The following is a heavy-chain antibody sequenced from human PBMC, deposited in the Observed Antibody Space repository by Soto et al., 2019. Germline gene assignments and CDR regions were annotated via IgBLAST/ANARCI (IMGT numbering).Heavy chain of an antibody. J-gene: IGHJ4*02. V-gene: IGHV4-59*01. D-gene: IGHD1-1*01. Sequence: SETPSLTCPASGCSMTSFFWRWIRQSPGKGLEWIGYIPYNGGPTYTPSLKSRVTIAIDTSRNQFSLRLTSVTTADPAVYYCAASQMGLISVLGTWGQGIQVTVSS. CDR1: GCSMTSFF. CDR2: IPYNGGP. CDR3: AASQMGLISVLGT.